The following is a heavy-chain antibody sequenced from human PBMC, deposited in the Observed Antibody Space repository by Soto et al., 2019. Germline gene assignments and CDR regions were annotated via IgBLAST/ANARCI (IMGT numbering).Heavy chain of an antibody. D-gene: IGHD6-13*01. J-gene: IGHJ4*02. CDR2: IYYSGGT. Sequence: SETLSLTCTVSGGSISSYYWSWIRQPPGKGLEWIGYIYYSGGTNYNPSLKSRVTISVDTSKNQLSLKLSSVTAADTAVFFFAREGPPDSGIAAARAPFDYWGQGTLVTVSS. V-gene: IGHV4-59*12. CDR1: GGSISSYY. CDR3: AREGPPDSGIAAARAPFDY.